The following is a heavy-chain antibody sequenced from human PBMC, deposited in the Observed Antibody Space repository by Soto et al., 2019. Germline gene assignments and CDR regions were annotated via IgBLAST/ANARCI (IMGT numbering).Heavy chain of an antibody. V-gene: IGHV3-20*04. CDR2: INWNGGST. CDR3: ARALGYVSSGHDAFDI. D-gene: IGHD3-22*01. J-gene: IGHJ3*02. Sequence: GSLRLSWAASGCTFDDYVMSWVRQAQGKGLEWVSGINWNGGSTGYADSVKGRFTISRDNAKNSPYLQRNSLRAEDTALYYFARALGYVSSGHDAFDIWGKGTMVTGS. CDR1: GCTFDDYV.